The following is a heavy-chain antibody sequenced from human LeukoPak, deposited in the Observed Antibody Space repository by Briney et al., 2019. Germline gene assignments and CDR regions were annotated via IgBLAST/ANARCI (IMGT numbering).Heavy chain of an antibody. D-gene: IGHD6-13*01. CDR3: ARLNAYSSSWHYFDS. CDR1: GGSISSSSYF. CDR2: LYYSGTT. Sequence: SETLSLTCTVPGGSISSSSYFWGWIRQPPGRGLEWIGTLYYSGTTSYNPSLQSRVTISVDTSKNQFSLKLSSVTAAGTSIYYCARLNAYSSSWHYFDSWGQGTLVTVSS. J-gene: IGHJ4*02. V-gene: IGHV4-39*01.